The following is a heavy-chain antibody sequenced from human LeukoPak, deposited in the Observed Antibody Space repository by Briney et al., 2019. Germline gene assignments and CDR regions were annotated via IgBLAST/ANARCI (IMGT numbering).Heavy chain of an antibody. CDR1: GGSFSGYY. CDR3: ARGGAMDYDSSGYYLDWFDP. CDR2: IYYSGST. Sequence: SETLSLTCAVYGGSFSGYYWGWIRQPPGKGLEWIGSIYYSGSTYYNPSLKSRVTISVDTSKNQFSLKLSSVTAADTAVYYCARGGAMDYDSSGYYLDWFDPWGQGTLVTVSS. D-gene: IGHD3-22*01. V-gene: IGHV4-34*01. J-gene: IGHJ5*02.